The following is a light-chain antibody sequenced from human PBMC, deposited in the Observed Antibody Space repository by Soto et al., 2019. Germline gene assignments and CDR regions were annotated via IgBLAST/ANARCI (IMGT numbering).Light chain of an antibody. J-gene: IGLJ3*02. CDR3: QVWDSSIRQWV. Sequence: SYELTQSPSVSVAPGQTASLTCGADNIGSEDVHWHQQKAGQAPVVVVYDDSDRPSGIPDRFSGSKSGNTATLTISRVEAGDEAVYYCQVWDSSIRQWVFGGGTKVTVL. V-gene: IGLV3-21*02. CDR1: NIGSED. CDR2: DDS.